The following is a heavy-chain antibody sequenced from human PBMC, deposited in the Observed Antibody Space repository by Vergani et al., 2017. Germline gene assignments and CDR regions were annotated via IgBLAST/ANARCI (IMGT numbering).Heavy chain of an antibody. Sequence: HVQMVESGGGVVKPGRSLRLSCAVPGFRFSDYGMHWVRQAPGRGLEWVALISYDFDTTYYEDCVKGRFTISRDNSKNTLFLQMHSLRVEDTALYYCAKFPLNITTPDRGDFWGQGSMVTVSS. CDR3: AKFPLNITTPDRGDF. J-gene: IGHJ4*02. D-gene: IGHD1-1*01. CDR1: GFRFSDYG. CDR2: ISYDFDTT. V-gene: IGHV3-30*18.